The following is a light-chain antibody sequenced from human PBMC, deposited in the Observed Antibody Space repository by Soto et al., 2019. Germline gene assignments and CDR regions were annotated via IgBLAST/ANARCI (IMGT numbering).Light chain of an antibody. CDR3: QQSYSTLIT. CDR1: QSISSY. Sequence: DIQMTQSPSSLSASVGDRVTITCRASQSISSYLNWYQQKPGKAPKVLIYAASSLQSGVPSRFSGSGSGTYFTLTISNLQPEDFATYYCQQSYSTLITFGQGTRLEIK. J-gene: IGKJ5*01. CDR2: AAS. V-gene: IGKV1-39*01.